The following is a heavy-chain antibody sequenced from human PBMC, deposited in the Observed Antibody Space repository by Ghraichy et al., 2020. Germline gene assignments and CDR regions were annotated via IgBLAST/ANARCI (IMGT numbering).Heavy chain of an antibody. V-gene: IGHV2-70*11. CDR1: GFSLSTSGMC. CDR3: APMFSSGWSNLGEFDY. J-gene: IGHJ4*02. D-gene: IGHD6-19*01. Sequence: QTLSLTCTFSGFSLSTSGMCVNWIRQPPGKALEWLARIDWDDDKYYSTSLETRLTISKDTSKNQVVLTMTNMDPVDTATYYCAPMFSSGWSNLGEFDYWGQGTLVTVSS. CDR2: IDWDDDK.